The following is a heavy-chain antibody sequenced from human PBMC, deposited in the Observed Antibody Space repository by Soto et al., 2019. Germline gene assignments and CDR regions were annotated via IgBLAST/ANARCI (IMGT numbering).Heavy chain of an antibody. D-gene: IGHD2-15*01. Sequence: ASVKVSCKASGYTFTSYAMHWVHQAHGQRLEWMGWINAGNGNTKYSQKFQGRVTITRDTSASTAYMELSSLRSEDTAVYYCAREYAASGWDYYYYYGMDVWGQGTTVTVSS. CDR2: INAGNGNT. V-gene: IGHV1-3*01. CDR1: GYTFTSYA. CDR3: AREYAASGWDYYYYYGMDV. J-gene: IGHJ6*02.